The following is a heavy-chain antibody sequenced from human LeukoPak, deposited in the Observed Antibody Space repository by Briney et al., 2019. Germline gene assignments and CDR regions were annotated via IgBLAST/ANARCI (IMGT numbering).Heavy chain of an antibody. CDR2: ISSSSSYI. J-gene: IGHJ5*02. V-gene: IGHV3-21*01. D-gene: IGHD2-15*01. CDR3: ARLYCSGGSCPPGFEP. CDR1: GFTFSSYS. Sequence: GGSLRLSCAASGFTFSSYSMNWVRQAPGKGLEWVSSISSSSSYIYYADSVKGRFTISRDNAKNSLYLQMNSLRAEDTAVYYCARLYCSGGSCPPGFEPWGQGTLVTVSS.